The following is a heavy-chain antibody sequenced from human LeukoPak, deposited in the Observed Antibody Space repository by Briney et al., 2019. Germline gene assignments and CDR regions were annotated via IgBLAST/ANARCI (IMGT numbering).Heavy chain of an antibody. CDR3: ARGLRGGDY. D-gene: IGHD5/OR15-5a*01. Sequence: SETLSLTCTVSGGSVSTGSHYWGWIRQPPGKGLEWIGSIYYSGSTYYNPSLKSRVTISVDTSKNQFSLKLSSVTAADTAVYYCARGLRGGDYWGQGTLVTVSS. CDR2: IYYSGST. CDR1: GGSVSTGSHY. J-gene: IGHJ4*02. V-gene: IGHV4-39*01.